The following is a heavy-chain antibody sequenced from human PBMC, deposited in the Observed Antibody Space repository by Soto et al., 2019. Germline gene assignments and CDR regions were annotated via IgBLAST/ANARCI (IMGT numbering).Heavy chain of an antibody. D-gene: IGHD7-27*01. CDR1: GFTFSSYW. Sequence: GESLKISCAASGFTFSSYWMSWVRQAPGKGLEWVANIKQDGSEKYYVDSVKGRFTISRDNAKNSLYLQMNSLRAEDTAVYYCARDQLGIDAFDIWGQWTMVTVSS. V-gene: IGHV3-7*01. J-gene: IGHJ3*02. CDR3: ARDQLGIDAFDI. CDR2: IKQDGSEK.